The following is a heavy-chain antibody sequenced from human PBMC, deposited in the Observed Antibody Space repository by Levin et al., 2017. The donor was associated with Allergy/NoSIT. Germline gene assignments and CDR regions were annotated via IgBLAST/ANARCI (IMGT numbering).Heavy chain of an antibody. Sequence: GESLKISCAASGFTFSNYAMSWVRQAPGKGLEWLSAISGSAVNTYYADSVKGRFTISRDNSKNTLYLQMNSLRADDTAVYYCAKHFSGKDYSNGWFDSWGQGTLVTVSS. CDR2: ISGSAVNT. D-gene: IGHD4-11*01. CDR3: AKHFSGKDYSNGWFDS. CDR1: GFTFSNYA. V-gene: IGHV3-23*01. J-gene: IGHJ5*01.